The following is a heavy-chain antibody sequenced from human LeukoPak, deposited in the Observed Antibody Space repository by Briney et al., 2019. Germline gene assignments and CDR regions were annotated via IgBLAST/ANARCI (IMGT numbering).Heavy chain of an antibody. CDR2: IQHGGTT. D-gene: IGHD2/OR15-2a*01. CDR1: GFSFGGAW. Sequence: GGSLRLSCATSGFSFGGAWLSWVRQAPGKGLEWVGRIQHGGTTHYAAPLSGRFTISRDDSKATLYLHMNNLKTEDTAIYYCTTVTHFYLGGQGILVTVSS. V-gene: IGHV3-15*05. J-gene: IGHJ4*02. CDR3: TTVTHFYL.